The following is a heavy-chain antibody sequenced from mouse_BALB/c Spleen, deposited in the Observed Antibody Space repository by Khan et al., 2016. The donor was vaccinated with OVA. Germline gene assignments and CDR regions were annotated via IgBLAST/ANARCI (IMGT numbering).Heavy chain of an antibody. CDR3: ARQPCYHYNIMDY. CDR2: IWRDGST. CDR1: GFSLTNYG. V-gene: IGHV2-6-1*01. Sequence: VKLEVSGPGLVAPSQSLSITCTISGFSLTNYGVHWVRQPPGKGLEWLVVIWRDGSTTYNSPLKSSLTISKDNSKCQVFLKMNRLQTDDTAMYFCARQPCYHYNIMDYWGQGTSVTVSS. J-gene: IGHJ4*01.